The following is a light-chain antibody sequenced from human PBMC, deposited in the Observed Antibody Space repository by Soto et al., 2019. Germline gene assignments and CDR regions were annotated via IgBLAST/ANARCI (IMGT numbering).Light chain of an antibody. J-gene: IGLJ3*02. CDR3: CSSAGSYTWV. V-gene: IGLV2-11*01. CDR1: SSDVGGYNS. Sequence: QSALTQPRSVSGSPGQSVTISCTGTSSDVGGYNSVSWYQQHPGKAPKLMIYDVSKRPSGVPDRFSGSKSGNTASLTISGLQAEDEADYYCCSSAGSYTWVFGGGTKVTVL. CDR2: DVS.